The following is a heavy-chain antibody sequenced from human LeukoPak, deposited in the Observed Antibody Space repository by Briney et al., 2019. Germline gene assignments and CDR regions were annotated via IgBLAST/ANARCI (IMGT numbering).Heavy chain of an antibody. J-gene: IGHJ6*03. CDR3: ASSGSYPYYYYYMDV. D-gene: IGHD1-26*01. V-gene: IGHV3-7*03. Sequence: LAGGSLRLSCAASGFTFSSYWMSWVRQAPGKGLEWVANIKEDGSEKYNVDSVKGRFTISRDNAMSSLYLQMNSLRAEDTAVYYCASSGSYPYYYYYMDVWGKGTTVTVSS. CDR1: GFTFSSYW. CDR2: IKEDGSEK.